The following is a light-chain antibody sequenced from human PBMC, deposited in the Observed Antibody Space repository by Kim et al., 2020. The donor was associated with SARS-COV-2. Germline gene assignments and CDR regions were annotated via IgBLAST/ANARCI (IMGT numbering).Light chain of an antibody. CDR3: QQYNSPLWT. CDR2: KAS. V-gene: IGKV1-5*03. Sequence: ASVGDRVPLTCRTSQTINNWLAWYQQKPGKAPKLLIYKASTLESGVPPRFSGSGTGTEFTLTISSLQPDDFATYYCQQYNSPLWTFGQGTKVDIK. CDR1: QTINNW. J-gene: IGKJ1*01.